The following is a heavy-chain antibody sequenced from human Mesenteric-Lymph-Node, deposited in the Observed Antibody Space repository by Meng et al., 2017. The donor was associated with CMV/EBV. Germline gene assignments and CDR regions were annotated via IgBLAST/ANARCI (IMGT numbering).Heavy chain of an antibody. CDR1: GFTFSSYW. J-gene: IGHJ4*02. CDR3: ASDCSSTSCYPAKYYFDY. Sequence: GESLKISCAASGFTFSSYWMSWVRQAPGKGLEWVANIKQDGSEKYYVDSVKGRFTISRDNAKNSLYLQMNSLRAEDTAVYYCASDCSSTSCYPAKYYFDYWGQGTLVTVSS. D-gene: IGHD2-2*01. CDR2: IKQDGSEK. V-gene: IGHV3-7*01.